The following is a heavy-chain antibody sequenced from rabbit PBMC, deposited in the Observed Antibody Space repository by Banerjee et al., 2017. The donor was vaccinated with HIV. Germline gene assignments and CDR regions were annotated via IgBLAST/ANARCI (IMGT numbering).Heavy chain of an antibody. CDR1: GFSFNSIYW. J-gene: IGHJ4*01. Sequence: QSLEESGGDLVKPGASLTLTCTASGFSFNSIYWICWIRQAPGKGLEWIACIDAGSNGNTYYASWAKGRFTVSKTSSTTVTLQMTSLTAADTATYFCARDLAGVIGWNFNLWGPGTLVTVS. V-gene: IGHV1S40*01. CDR2: IDAGSNGNT. CDR3: ARDLAGVIGWNFNL. D-gene: IGHD4-1*01.